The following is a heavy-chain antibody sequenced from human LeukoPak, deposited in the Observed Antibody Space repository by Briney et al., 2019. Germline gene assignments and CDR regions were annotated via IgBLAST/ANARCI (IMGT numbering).Heavy chain of an antibody. CDR3: VREGPLVVVGDTGAFDI. Sequence: PGGSLRLSCAASGFTFSSYSMNWVGQAPGKGLEWVSYISSSSSTIYYADSVKGRFTISRDNSKNTLYLQMNSLRAEDTAVYHCVREGPLVVVGDTGAFDIWAKGQWSPSLQ. J-gene: IGHJ3*02. CDR2: ISSSSSTI. D-gene: IGHD2-15*01. CDR1: GFTFSSYS. V-gene: IGHV3-48*01.